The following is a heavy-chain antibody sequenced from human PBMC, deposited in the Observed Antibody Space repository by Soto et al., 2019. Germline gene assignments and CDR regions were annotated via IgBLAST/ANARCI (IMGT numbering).Heavy chain of an antibody. CDR1: GFTFSSYW. V-gene: IGHV3-74*01. CDR2: INSDGSST. CDR3: ARDRHCSGGSCYPDAFDI. Sequence: GGSLRLSCAASGFTFSSYWMHWVRQAPGKGLVWVSRINSDGSSTSYADSVKGRFTISRDNAKNTLYLQMNSLRAEDTAVYYCARDRHCSGGSCYPDAFDIWGQGTMVTVSS. J-gene: IGHJ3*02. D-gene: IGHD2-15*01.